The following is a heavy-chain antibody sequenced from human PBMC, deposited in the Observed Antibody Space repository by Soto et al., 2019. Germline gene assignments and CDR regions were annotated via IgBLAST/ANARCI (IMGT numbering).Heavy chain of an antibody. J-gene: IGHJ6*02. V-gene: IGHV1-18*04. CDR1: GDTFTSFG. Sequence: QLHLVQSGAEVKKPGASVKVSCTASGDTFTSFGVSWVRQVPGQGLEWMGWISGYNGDTDYAQKFQGRVTMTTDRCTSTAYMEVRSLRSDDTAVYYCARDKPQQIVGYNYYYGMDVWGQGTTVTVSS. D-gene: IGHD6-6*01. CDR2: ISGYNGDT. CDR3: ARDKPQQIVGYNYYYGMDV.